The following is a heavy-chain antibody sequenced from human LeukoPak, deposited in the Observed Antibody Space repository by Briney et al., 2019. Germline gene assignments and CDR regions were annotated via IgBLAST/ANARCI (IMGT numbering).Heavy chain of an antibody. CDR3: ARQVVYYDSSGYRRSDGFDI. V-gene: IGHV4-39*01. J-gene: IGHJ3*02. CDR2: IYYSGST. Sequence: SETLSLTCTVSGGSISSNSYYWVWIRQPPGKGLEWIGNIYYSGSTYYNPSLKSRVTISVDTSKNQFSLKLTSVTAADTAVYYCARQVVYYDSSGYRRSDGFDIWGQGTMVTVSS. CDR1: GGSISSNSYY. D-gene: IGHD3-22*01.